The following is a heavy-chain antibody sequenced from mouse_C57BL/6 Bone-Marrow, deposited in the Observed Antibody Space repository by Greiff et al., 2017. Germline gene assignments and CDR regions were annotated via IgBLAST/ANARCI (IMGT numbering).Heavy chain of an antibody. Sequence: EVKLQESGPGLVKPSQSLSLTCSVTGYSITSGYYWNWIRQFPGNKLEWMGYISYDGSNNYNPSLKNRISITRDTSKNQFFLKLNSVTTEDTATYYCARVGYYGSSPYWYFDVWGTGTTVTVSS. CDR1: GYSITSGYY. J-gene: IGHJ1*03. D-gene: IGHD1-1*01. V-gene: IGHV3-6*01. CDR3: ARVGYYGSSPYWYFDV. CDR2: ISYDGSN.